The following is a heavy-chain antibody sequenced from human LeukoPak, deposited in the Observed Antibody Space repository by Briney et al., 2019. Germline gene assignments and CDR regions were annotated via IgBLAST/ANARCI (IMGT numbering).Heavy chain of an antibody. Sequence: GGSRRLSCAASGFAFKTYAMHWVRQAPGKGLEWVAVISYDGSNKYYAESVKGRFTISRDNSKNTLYLQMNSLRAEDTAVYYCAKDRYYYGSGSSLDMDVWGQGTTVTVSS. V-gene: IGHV3-30*04. J-gene: IGHJ6*02. CDR2: ISYDGSNK. CDR1: GFAFKTYA. CDR3: AKDRYYYGSGSSLDMDV. D-gene: IGHD3-10*01.